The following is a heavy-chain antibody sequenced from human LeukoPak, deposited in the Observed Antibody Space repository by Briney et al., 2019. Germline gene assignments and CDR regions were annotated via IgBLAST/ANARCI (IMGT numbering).Heavy chain of an antibody. D-gene: IGHD4-17*01. CDR1: GYTFTSYG. CDR2: ISAYNGNT. Sequence: ASVKVSCKASGYTFTSYGISWVRQAPGQGLEWMGWISAYNGNTNYAQKLQGRVTMTTDTSTRTAYMELWSLRVDDTAVYYCARDGGYGDYGVQYFDYWGQGTLVTVSS. V-gene: IGHV1-18*01. CDR3: ARDGGYGDYGVQYFDY. J-gene: IGHJ4*02.